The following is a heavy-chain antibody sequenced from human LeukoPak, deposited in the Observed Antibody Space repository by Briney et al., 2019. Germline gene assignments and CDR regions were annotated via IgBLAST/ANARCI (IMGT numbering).Heavy chain of an antibody. Sequence: GASVKVSCKASGGTFSSYAISWVRRAPGQGLEWMGGIIPIFGTANYAQKFQGRVTITADESTSTAYMELSSLRSEDTAVYYCARMDGSGSYYFDYWGQGTLVTVSS. CDR1: GGTFSSYA. D-gene: IGHD3-10*01. V-gene: IGHV1-69*13. J-gene: IGHJ4*02. CDR2: IIPIFGTA. CDR3: ARMDGSGSYYFDY.